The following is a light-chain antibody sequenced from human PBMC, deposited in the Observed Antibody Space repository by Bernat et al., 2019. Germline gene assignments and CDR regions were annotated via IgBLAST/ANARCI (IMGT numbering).Light chain of an antibody. CDR3: AAWDDSLNGWV. V-gene: IGLV1-44*01. CDR1: SSNIGSNT. Sequence: QSVLTQPPSASGTPGQRVTISCSGSSSNIGSNTVNWYQQLPGTAPKLLIYSNNQRPSGVPDRFSGSKSGTSASLAISELQSGDEADYYCAAWDDSLNGWVFGGGTKLTVL. CDR2: SNN. J-gene: IGLJ3*02.